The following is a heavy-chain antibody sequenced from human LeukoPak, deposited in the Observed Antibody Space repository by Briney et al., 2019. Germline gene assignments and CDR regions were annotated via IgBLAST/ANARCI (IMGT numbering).Heavy chain of an antibody. CDR1: GFTFNTYA. J-gene: IGHJ6*02. V-gene: IGHV4-34*01. Sequence: GSLRLSCAASGFTFNTYAMSWVRQAPGKGLEWIGEINHSGSTNYNPSLKSRVTISADTSKNQFSLKLSSVTAADTAVYYCARGDNYDFWSGYSYGMDVWGQGTTVTVSS. CDR2: INHSGST. CDR3: ARGDNYDFWSGYSYGMDV. D-gene: IGHD3-3*01.